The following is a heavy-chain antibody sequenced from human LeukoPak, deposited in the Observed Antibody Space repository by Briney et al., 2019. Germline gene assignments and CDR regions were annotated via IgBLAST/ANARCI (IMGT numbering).Heavy chain of an antibody. CDR2: ISYDGSNK. Sequence: GGSLRLSCAASGFTFSSYGMHWVRQAPGKGLEWVAVISYDGSNKYYADSVKGRFTISRDNSKNTLYLQMNSLRAEDTAVYYCAKDSRGGRWLQGAYFDYWGQGTLVTVSS. CDR1: GFTFSSYG. V-gene: IGHV3-30*18. J-gene: IGHJ4*02. CDR3: AKDSRGGRWLQGAYFDY. D-gene: IGHD5-24*01.